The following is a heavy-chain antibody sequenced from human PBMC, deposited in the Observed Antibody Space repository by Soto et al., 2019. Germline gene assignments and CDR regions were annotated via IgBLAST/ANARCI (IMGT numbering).Heavy chain of an antibody. J-gene: IGHJ3*02. CDR1: GGTFNSYA. CDR3: ARGYRSYSGFDAFDI. CDR2: IIPIFGTA. Sequence: QVQLVQSGAEVKKPGSSVKVSCKASGGTFNSYAISWVRQAPGQGLEWMGGIIPIFGTANSAQKFQGRVTITADKSTSTSYMELSSMRSEDTAVYYCARGYRSYSGFDAFDIWGQGTMVTVSS. D-gene: IGHD1-26*01. V-gene: IGHV1-69*06.